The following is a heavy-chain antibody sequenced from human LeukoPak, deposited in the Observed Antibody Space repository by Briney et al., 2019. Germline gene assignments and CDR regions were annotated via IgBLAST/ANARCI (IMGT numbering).Heavy chain of an antibody. D-gene: IGHD2-15*01. CDR3: AGDLNWERRNCSGGGCYSGIDY. Sequence: PSETLSLTCTVSGGSISSYYWSWIRQPAGRGLEWIGRIYTSGSTNYNPSLKSRVTMSVDTSKNQFSLKLSSVTAADTAVYYCAGDLNWERRNCSGGGCYSGIDYWGQGTLVTVSS. V-gene: IGHV4-4*07. J-gene: IGHJ4*02. CDR1: GGSISSYY. CDR2: IYTSGST.